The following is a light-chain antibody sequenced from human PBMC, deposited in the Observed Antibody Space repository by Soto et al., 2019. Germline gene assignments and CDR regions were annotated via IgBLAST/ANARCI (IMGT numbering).Light chain of an antibody. Sequence: EIVLTQSPGTLSLSPGESATLSCRASQSVSSSSLAWYQQKPGQAPRLLFFGASNRAAGVPDRFGGSGSGTEFTLTISSLQSEDFATYYCQQYNSYSRTFGQGTKVDIK. CDR3: QQYNSYSRT. J-gene: IGKJ1*01. CDR2: GAS. CDR1: QSVSSSS. V-gene: IGKV3-20*01.